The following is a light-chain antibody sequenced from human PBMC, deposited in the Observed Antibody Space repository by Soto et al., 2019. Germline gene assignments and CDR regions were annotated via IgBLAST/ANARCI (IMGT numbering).Light chain of an antibody. J-gene: IGKJ2*01. Sequence: DIVMTQSPDSLAVSLGERATINCKSSQSVLYSSNNKNNLACYQQKPGQTPNLLIYWASTRESGVPARFSGSGSGTDFTPTISRLQAEVLAVYYCQQYYSTSHTCRQGIRLEIK. CDR1: QSVLYSSNNKNN. V-gene: IGKV4-1*01. CDR3: QQYYSTSHT. CDR2: WAS.